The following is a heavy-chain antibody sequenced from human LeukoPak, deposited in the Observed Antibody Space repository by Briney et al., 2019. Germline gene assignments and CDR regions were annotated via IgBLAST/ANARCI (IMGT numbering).Heavy chain of an antibody. CDR3: ARDRCSSTSCFIDY. V-gene: IGHV3-7*04. Sequence: QPGGSLRLSCAASGFTFSSYWMSWVRQAPGKGLEWVANIKQDGSEKYYVDSVKGRFTISRDNAKNSLYLQMNRLRAEDRAVYYCARDRCSSTSCFIDYWGQGTLVTVSS. J-gene: IGHJ4*02. D-gene: IGHD2-2*01. CDR1: GFTFSSYW. CDR2: IKQDGSEK.